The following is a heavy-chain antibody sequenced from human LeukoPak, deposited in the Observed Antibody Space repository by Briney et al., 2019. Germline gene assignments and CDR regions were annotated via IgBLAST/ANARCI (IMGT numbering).Heavy chain of an antibody. Sequence: SVKVSCKASGGTFSSYAISWVRQATGQGLEWMGGIIPIFGTANYAQKFQGRVTITTDESTSTAYMELSSLRSEDTAVYYCAAYVPNYYYYYMDVWGKGTTVAVSS. CDR3: AAYVPNYYYYYMDV. V-gene: IGHV1-69*05. J-gene: IGHJ6*03. CDR1: GGTFSSYA. CDR2: IIPIFGTA. D-gene: IGHD2-21*01.